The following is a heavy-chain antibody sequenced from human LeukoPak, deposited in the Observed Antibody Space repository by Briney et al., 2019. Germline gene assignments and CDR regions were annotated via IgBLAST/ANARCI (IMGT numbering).Heavy chain of an antibody. Sequence: PGGSLRLSCAASGFTFSSYAMHWVRQAPGKGLEWVAVISYDGSNKYYADSVKGRFTISRDNSKNTLYLQMNSLRAEDTAVYYCARFRSGWYMDYWGQGTLVTVSS. CDR2: ISYDGSNK. CDR1: GFTFSSYA. CDR3: ARFRSGWYMDY. D-gene: IGHD6-19*01. J-gene: IGHJ4*02. V-gene: IGHV3-30-3*01.